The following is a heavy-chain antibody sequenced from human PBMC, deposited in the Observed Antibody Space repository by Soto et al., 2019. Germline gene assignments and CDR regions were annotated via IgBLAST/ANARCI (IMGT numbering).Heavy chain of an antibody. V-gene: IGHV3-7*05. D-gene: IGHD6-13*01. J-gene: IGHJ4*02. CDR1: GFTFSSYW. CDR3: ARDLPYSSSWLYYFDY. CDR2: IKQDGSEK. Sequence: ESGGGLVQPGGSLRLSCAASGFTFSSYWMSWVRQAPGTGLEWVANIKQDGSEKYYVDSVKGRFTISRDNAKNSLYLQMNSLRAEDTAVYYCARDLPYSSSWLYYFDYWGQGTLVTVSS.